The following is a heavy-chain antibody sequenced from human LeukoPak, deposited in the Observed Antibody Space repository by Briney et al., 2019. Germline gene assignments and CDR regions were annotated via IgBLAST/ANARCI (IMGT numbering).Heavy chain of an antibody. V-gene: IGHV3-53*01. D-gene: IGHD3-10*01. CDR1: GFTVSSNY. CDR2: IYSGGST. Sequence: GGSLRLSCAASGFTVSSNYMSWVCQAPGKGLEWVSVIYSGGSTYYADSVKGRFTISRDNSKNTLYLQMNSLRAEDTAVYYCARVPYGSGSYPLDYWGQGTLVTVSS. CDR3: ARVPYGSGSYPLDY. J-gene: IGHJ4*02.